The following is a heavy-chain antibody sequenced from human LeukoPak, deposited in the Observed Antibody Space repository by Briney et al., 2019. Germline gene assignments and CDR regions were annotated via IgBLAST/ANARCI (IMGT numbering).Heavy chain of an antibody. V-gene: IGHV1-18*01. CDR3: AREDIVVVPAASTYYYGMDV. J-gene: IGHJ6*02. CDR2: SSAYNGNT. CDR1: GYTFTSYG. Sequence: ASVKVSCKASGYTFTSYGISWVRQAPGQGLEWRGWSSAYNGNTNYAQKLQGRVTMTTGTSTSTAYMELRSLRSDDTAVYYCAREDIVVVPAASTYYYGMDVWGQGTTVTVSS. D-gene: IGHD2-2*01.